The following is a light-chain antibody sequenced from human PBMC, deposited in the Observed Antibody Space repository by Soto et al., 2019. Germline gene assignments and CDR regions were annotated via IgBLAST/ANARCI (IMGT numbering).Light chain of an antibody. CDR2: GNN. CDR1: SSNIGAGYD. V-gene: IGLV1-40*01. J-gene: IGLJ2*01. CDR3: QSYDSSLSDSV. Sequence: QPVLTQPPSVSGAPGQGVTISCTGSSSNIGAGYDVHWYQQLPGTAPKLLIYGNNNRPSGVPDRFSGSKSGTSASLAITGLQAEDEADYYCQSYDSSLSDSVFGGGTKLTVL.